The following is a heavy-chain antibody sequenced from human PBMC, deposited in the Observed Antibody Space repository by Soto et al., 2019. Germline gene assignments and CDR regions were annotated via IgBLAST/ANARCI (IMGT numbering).Heavy chain of an antibody. CDR1: GYSFTSYW. J-gene: IGHJ3*02. CDR3: ATCHYYGSGLEAFDI. Sequence: GESLKISCKGSGYSFTSYWIAWVRQMPGQGLEWMGVIYPGESSSRYSPSFQGQVTFSADKSISTAYLHWSSLKASDTALYYCATCHYYGSGLEAFDIWGKGTMVIVS. V-gene: IGHV5-51*01. D-gene: IGHD3-10*01. CDR2: IYPGESSS.